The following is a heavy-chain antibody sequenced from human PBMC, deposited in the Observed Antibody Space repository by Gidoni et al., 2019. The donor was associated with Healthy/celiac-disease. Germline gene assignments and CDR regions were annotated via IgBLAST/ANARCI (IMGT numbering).Heavy chain of an antibody. D-gene: IGHD6-13*01. V-gene: IGHV3-15*07. CDR2: IKSKTDGGTT. Sequence: EVQLVESGGGLVKPGGSLRLSCAASGFTFSNAWMNWVRQAPGKGLELVGRIKSKTDGGTTDYAAPVKGRFTISRDDSKNTLYLQMNSLKTEDTAVYYCTTDLIAAAGSFDYWGQGTLVTVSS. J-gene: IGHJ4*02. CDR1: GFTFSNAW. CDR3: TTDLIAAAGSFDY.